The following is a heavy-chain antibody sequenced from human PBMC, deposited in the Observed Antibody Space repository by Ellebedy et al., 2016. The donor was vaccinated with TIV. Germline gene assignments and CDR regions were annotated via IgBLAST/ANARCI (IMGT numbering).Heavy chain of an antibody. Sequence: PGGSLRLSCTGSGFSFDEYAMHWVRQAPGKGLEWVSGITWNNGFIGYADSVKGRCSISRDNARNSLNLQLNSLRPEDTAIYSCVREDSSGWSDYYIDSWGQGTLVTVSS. CDR2: ITWNNGFI. CDR1: GFSFDEYA. V-gene: IGHV3-9*01. J-gene: IGHJ4*02. CDR3: VREDSSGWSDYYIDS. D-gene: IGHD6-19*01.